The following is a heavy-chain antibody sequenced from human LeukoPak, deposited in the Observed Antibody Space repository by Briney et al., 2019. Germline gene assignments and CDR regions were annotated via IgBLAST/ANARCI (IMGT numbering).Heavy chain of an antibody. Sequence: GGSLRLSCTASGFTFSSYWMHWVRQAPGKGLVWVSRINTDGSSTSYADSVKGRFTISRDNAKNTLYLQMNSLTAEDTAVFYCARDLVPQADRFLVPFDSWGQGTLVTVSS. J-gene: IGHJ5*01. CDR1: GFTFSSYW. V-gene: IGHV3-74*01. D-gene: IGHD3-3*01. CDR3: ARDLVPQADRFLVPFDS. CDR2: INTDGSST.